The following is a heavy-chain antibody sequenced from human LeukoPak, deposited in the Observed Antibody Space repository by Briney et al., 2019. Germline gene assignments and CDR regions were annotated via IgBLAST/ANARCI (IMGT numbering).Heavy chain of an antibody. Sequence: SVKVSCKASGGTFSSYAISWVRQAPGQGLEWMGGIIPIFGTANYAQKFQGRVTITADESTSTAHMELSSLRSEDTAVYYCARGRVLRFLEWLLWGFDYWGQGTLVTVSS. D-gene: IGHD3-3*01. V-gene: IGHV1-69*13. CDR3: ARGRVLRFLEWLLWGFDY. CDR1: GGTFSSYA. CDR2: IIPIFGTA. J-gene: IGHJ4*02.